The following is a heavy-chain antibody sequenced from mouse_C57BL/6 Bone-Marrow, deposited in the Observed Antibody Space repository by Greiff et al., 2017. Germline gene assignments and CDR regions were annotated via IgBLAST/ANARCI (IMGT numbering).Heavy chain of an antibody. J-gene: IGHJ4*01. CDR1: GFTFSSYG. V-gene: IGHV5-6*02. Sequence: EVKLMESGGDLVKPGGSLKLSCAASGFTFSSYGMSWVRQTPDKRLEWVATISSGGSYTYYPDSVKGRFTISRDNAKNTLYLQMSILKSEDTAMYYCARRLLRHLDYWGQGTSVTVSS. CDR2: ISSGGSYT. CDR3: ARRLLRHLDY. D-gene: IGHD1-2*01.